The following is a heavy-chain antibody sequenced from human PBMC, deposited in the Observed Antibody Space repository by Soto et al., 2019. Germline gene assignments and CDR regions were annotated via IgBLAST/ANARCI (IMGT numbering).Heavy chain of an antibody. D-gene: IGHD3-3*01. CDR3: ARWGSDFWSAQLESQTYGMGV. V-gene: IGHV3-30-3*01. J-gene: IGHJ6*02. Sequence: PGGSLRLSCAASGFTFSSYAMHWVRQAPGKGLEWVAVISYDGSNKYYADSVKGRFTISRDNSKNTLYLQMNSLRAEDTAVYYCARWGSDFWSAQLESQTYGMGVWGQGTTVTVSS. CDR2: ISYDGSNK. CDR1: GFTFSSYA.